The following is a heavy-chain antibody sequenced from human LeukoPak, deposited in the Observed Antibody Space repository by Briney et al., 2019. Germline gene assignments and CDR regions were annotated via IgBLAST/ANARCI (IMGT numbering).Heavy chain of an antibody. CDR1: GFTFSGFS. D-gene: IGHD6-13*01. CDR2: INHSGST. CDR3: ARGARGAAVLIP. V-gene: IGHV4-34*01. Sequence: GSLRLSCAASGFTFSGFSMSWIRQPPGKGLEWIGEINHSGSTNYNPSLKSRVTISVDTSKNQFSQKLSSVTAADTAVYYCARGARGAAVLIPWGQGTLVTVSS. J-gene: IGHJ4*02.